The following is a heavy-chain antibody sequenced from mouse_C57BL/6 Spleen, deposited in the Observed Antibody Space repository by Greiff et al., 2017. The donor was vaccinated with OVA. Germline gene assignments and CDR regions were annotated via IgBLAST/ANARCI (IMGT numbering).Heavy chain of an antibody. CDR1: GYTFTSYW. J-gene: IGHJ2*01. D-gene: IGHD2-3*01. V-gene: IGHV1-55*01. CDR2: IYPGSGST. CDR3: ARQDGFLYYFDY. Sequence: QVQLQQPGAELVKPGASVKMSCKASGYTFTSYWITWVKQRPGQGLEWIGDIYPGSGSTNYNEKFKSKATLTVDTSSSTAYMQLSSLTSEDSAVYYCARQDGFLYYFDYWGQGTTLTVPS.